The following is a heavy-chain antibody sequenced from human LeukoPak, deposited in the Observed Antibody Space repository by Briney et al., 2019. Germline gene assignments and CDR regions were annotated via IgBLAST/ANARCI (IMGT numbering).Heavy chain of an antibody. V-gene: IGHV3-48*03. Sequence: GGSLRLSCAASGFTFSSYEMIWVRQAPGKGLEWVSYISSSGTTIYDADSVKGRFTISRDNAKNSLYLQMNSLRAEDTAVYYCAREGTGSYSTFDFWGQGTLVTVSS. CDR1: GFTFSSYE. CDR3: AREGTGSYSTFDF. CDR2: ISSSGTTI. D-gene: IGHD1-26*01. J-gene: IGHJ4*02.